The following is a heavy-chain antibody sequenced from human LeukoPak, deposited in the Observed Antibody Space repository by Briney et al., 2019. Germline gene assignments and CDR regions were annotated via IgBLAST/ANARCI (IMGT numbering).Heavy chain of an antibody. D-gene: IGHD2-2*01. J-gene: IGHJ4*02. CDR3: AKESVSYCSSTSCYCVSPFDY. CDR1: GFTFSSYG. CDR2: IRYDGSNK. V-gene: IGHV3-30*02. Sequence: GGSLRLSCAASGFTFSSYGMHWVRQAPGKGLEWVAFIRYDGSNKYYADSVKGRFTISRDNSKNTLYPQMNSLRAEDTAVYYCAKESVSYCSSTSCYCVSPFDYWGQGTLVTVSS.